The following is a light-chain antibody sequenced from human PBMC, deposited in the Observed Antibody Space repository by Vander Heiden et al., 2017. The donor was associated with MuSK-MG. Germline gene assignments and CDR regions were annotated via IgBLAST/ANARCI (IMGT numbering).Light chain of an antibody. CDR2: DAS. CDR3: QQRADWPPRT. CDR1: RHVNTY. V-gene: IGKV3-11*01. J-gene: IGKJ5*01. Sequence: EIVLTQSPATLSLPPGVWATLSCRPRRHVNTYLAWYQQRPGQAPRLLIYDASNRAAGIPARFTGSGSGTDFTLTISNIEPEDFAVYYCQQRADWPPRTFGQGTRLEIK.